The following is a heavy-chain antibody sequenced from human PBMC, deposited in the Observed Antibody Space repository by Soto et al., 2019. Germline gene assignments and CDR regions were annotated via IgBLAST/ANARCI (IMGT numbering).Heavy chain of an antibody. CDR1: GDSFSSSGHY. V-gene: IGHV4-39*01. D-gene: IGHD3-22*01. CDR2: VSYSGYT. J-gene: IGHJ4*02. CDR3: ARYYDTFDS. Sequence: QLQLQESGPGLVKPSETLSLTCTVSGDSFSSSGHYWGWIRQPPGKGLEWIGSVSYSGYTYDNPSLKSRVTISVDTSKNQFPLNLASVTAADTAVYYCARYYDTFDSWGQGTLVTVSS.